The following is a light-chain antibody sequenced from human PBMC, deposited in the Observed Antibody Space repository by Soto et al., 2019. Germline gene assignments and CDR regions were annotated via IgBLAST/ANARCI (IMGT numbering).Light chain of an antibody. J-gene: IGKJ3*01. V-gene: IGKV2-28*01. CDR2: LGS. Sequence: DIVMTQSPLSLPVTPGEPASISCRSSQSLLHINGYNYLDWYLQKPGQSPQLLIYLGSNRASGVPDRFSGSGSGTDFTLKISSVEAEDVGVYYCMQSLQTVFTFGPGTKVDIK. CDR3: MQSLQTVFT. CDR1: QSLLHINGYNY.